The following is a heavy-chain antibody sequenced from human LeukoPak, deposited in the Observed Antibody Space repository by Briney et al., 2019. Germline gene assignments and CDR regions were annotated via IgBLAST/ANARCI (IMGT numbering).Heavy chain of an antibody. D-gene: IGHD3-22*01. CDR3: TTVPYYYDNSGYYHGVFDY. J-gene: IGHJ4*02. Sequence: NPGGSLRLSCAASVFTFSNAWMSWVRQAPGKGLEWVGRIKSKTDGGTTDYAAPVKGRFTISRDDSKNTLYLQMNSLKTEDTAVYYCTTVPYYYDNSGYYHGVFDYWGQGTLVTVSS. CDR1: VFTFSNAW. V-gene: IGHV3-15*01. CDR2: IKSKTDGGTT.